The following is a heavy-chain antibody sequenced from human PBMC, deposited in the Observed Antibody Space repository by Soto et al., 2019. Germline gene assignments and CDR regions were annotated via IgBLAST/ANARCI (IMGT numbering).Heavy chain of an antibody. D-gene: IGHD1-1*01. CDR1: GYFFTHFW. V-gene: IGHV3-74*01. CDR3: ATAGNYRFDN. Sequence: GESLKISCEASGYFFTHFWMHWVRQAPGEGLVWVSRINPDGRTINYADSVKGRFTISRDNAKNTLYLQMNILRVEDTAVYFCATAGNYRFDNWGLGTLVTVSS. J-gene: IGHJ4*02. CDR2: INPDGRTI.